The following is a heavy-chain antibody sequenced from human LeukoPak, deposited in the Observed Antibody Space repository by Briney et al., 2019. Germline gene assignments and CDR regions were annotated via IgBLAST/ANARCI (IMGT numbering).Heavy chain of an antibody. D-gene: IGHD3-22*01. J-gene: IGHJ4*02. CDR1: GGSISSSSYY. V-gene: IGHV4-39*07. CDR2: IYYSGST. Sequence: PSGTLSLTCTVSGGSISSSSYYWGWIRQPPGKGLEWIGSIYYSGSTYYNPSLKSRVTISVDTSKNQFSLKLSSVTAADTAVYYCARVAYDSSGYDFDYWGQGTLVTVSS. CDR3: ARVAYDSSGYDFDY.